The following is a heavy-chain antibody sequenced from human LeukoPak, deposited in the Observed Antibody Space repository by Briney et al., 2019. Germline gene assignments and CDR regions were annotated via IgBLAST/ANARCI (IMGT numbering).Heavy chain of an antibody. Sequence: GRSLRLSCAASGFTFSSYAMHWVRQAPGKGLEWVAVISYDGSNKYYADSVKGRFTISRDNSKNTLYLQMNSLRAEDTAVYYCARDLFYGDWLFDYWGQGTLVTVSS. J-gene: IGHJ4*02. CDR1: GFTFSSYA. CDR3: ARDLFYGDWLFDY. V-gene: IGHV3-30*04. CDR2: ISYDGSNK. D-gene: IGHD4-17*01.